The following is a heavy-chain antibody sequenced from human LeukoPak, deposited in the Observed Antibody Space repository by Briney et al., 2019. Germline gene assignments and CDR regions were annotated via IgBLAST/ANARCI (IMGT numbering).Heavy chain of an antibody. V-gene: IGHV1-69*04. CDR3: ARFSADIVVVPAARHDAFDI. CDR2: IIPILGIA. Sequence: SVKVSCKASGGTFSSYAISWVRQAPGQGLEWMGRIIPILGIANYAQKFQGRVAITADKSTSTAYMELSSLRSEDTAVYYCARFSADIVVVPAARHDAFDIWGQGTMVTVSS. D-gene: IGHD2-2*01. J-gene: IGHJ3*02. CDR1: GGTFSSYA.